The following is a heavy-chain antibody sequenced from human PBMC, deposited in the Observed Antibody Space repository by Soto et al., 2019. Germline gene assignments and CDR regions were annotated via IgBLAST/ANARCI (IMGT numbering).Heavy chain of an antibody. CDR2: IKQDGSEK. Sequence: PGGSLRLSCAASGFTFSSYWMSWVRQAPGKGLEWVANIKQDGSEKYYVDSVKGRFTISRDNAKNSLYLQMNSLRAEDTAVYYRARTRYCSGGSGYRSPSWFDPWGQGTLVTVSS. D-gene: IGHD2-15*01. V-gene: IGHV3-7*01. CDR3: ARTRYCSGGSGYRSPSWFDP. CDR1: GFTFSSYW. J-gene: IGHJ5*02.